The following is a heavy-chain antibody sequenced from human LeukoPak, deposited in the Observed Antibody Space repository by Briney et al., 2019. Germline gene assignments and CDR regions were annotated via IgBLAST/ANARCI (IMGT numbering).Heavy chain of an antibody. J-gene: IGHJ4*02. CDR3: ASPSPGYSSGWYV. CDR2: IYPGDFDT. V-gene: IGHV5-51*01. D-gene: IGHD6-19*01. CDR1: GYTFTSYW. Sequence: GEPLQISCKGSGYTFTSYWIGWARQLPGKGLGWRGIIYPGDFDTRYSPSLQGQVTISADKSSSTAYLQWNSLKASDTAMYYCASPSPGYSSGWYVWGQGTLVTVSS.